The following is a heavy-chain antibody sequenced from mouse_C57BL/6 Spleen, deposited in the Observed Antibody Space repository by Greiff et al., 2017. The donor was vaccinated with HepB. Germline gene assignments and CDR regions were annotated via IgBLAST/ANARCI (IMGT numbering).Heavy chain of an antibody. J-gene: IGHJ3*01. CDR3: ARYTTVVEGFAY. V-gene: IGHV1-55*01. Sequence: VQLQQSGAELVKPGASVKMSCKASGYTFTSYWITWVKQRPGQGLEWIGDIYPGSGSTNYNEKFKSKATLTVETSSSTAYMQLSSLTSEDSAVYYCARYTTVVEGFAYWGQGTLVTVSA. CDR1: GYTFTSYW. CDR2: IYPGSGST. D-gene: IGHD1-1*01.